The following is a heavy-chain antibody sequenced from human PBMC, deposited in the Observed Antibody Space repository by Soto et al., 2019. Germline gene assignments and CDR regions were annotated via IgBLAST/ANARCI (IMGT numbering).Heavy chain of an antibody. Sequence: ASVKVSCKASGYTFTSYDINWVRQATGQGLEWMGWMNPNSGNTGYAQKFQGRVTMTRNTSISAAYMELSSLRSEDTAVYYCARGRNYDFWSGYYISYYYYMDVWGKGTTVTVSS. CDR1: GYTFTSYD. V-gene: IGHV1-8*01. CDR3: ARGRNYDFWSGYYISYYYYMDV. J-gene: IGHJ6*03. CDR2: MNPNSGNT. D-gene: IGHD3-3*01.